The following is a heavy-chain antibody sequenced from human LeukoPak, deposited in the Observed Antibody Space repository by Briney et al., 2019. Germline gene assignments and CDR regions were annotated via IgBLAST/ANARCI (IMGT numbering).Heavy chain of an antibody. D-gene: IGHD3-10*01. Sequence: SQTLSLTCAVSGGSISSGGYSWSWIRQPPGKGLEWIGYIYHSGSTYYNPSFKSRVTISVDRSKNQFSLKLSSVTAADTAVYYCARVLGTYYGSGSYYNGFDYWGQGTLVTVSS. CDR1: GGSISSGGYS. V-gene: IGHV4-30-2*01. CDR2: IYHSGST. CDR3: ARVLGTYYGSGSYYNGFDY. J-gene: IGHJ4*02.